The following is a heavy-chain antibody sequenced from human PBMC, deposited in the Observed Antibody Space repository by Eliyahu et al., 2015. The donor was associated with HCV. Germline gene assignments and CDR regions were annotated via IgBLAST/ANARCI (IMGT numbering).Heavy chain of an antibody. Sequence: ELQLVESGGGLVKSGGSLXLSCVASGLRLGGDSMNWVRQAPGKGLEWGSSITSSSGYTYYADSVRGRFTISRDNAKNSVYLEMNSLRAEDTAVYFCARTMGIAGPGWFDPWGQGTLVTVAS. CDR2: ITSSSGYT. CDR1: GLRLGGDS. J-gene: IGHJ5*02. CDR3: ARTMGIAGPGWFDP. V-gene: IGHV3-21*02. D-gene: IGHD6-13*01.